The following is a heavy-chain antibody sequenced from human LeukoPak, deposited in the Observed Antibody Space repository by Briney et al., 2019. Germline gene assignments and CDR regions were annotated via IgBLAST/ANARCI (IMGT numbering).Heavy chain of an antibody. V-gene: IGHV3-21*04. CDR2: ISSSSSYI. CDR1: GFTFSSYS. D-gene: IGHD3-22*01. Sequence: PGGFLRLSCAASGFTFSSYSMNWVRQAPGKGLEWVSSISSSSSYIYYADSVKGRFTISRDNAKNSLYLQMNSLRAKDTALYYCARGLYYYDSSGYLGFDYWGQGTLVTVSS. J-gene: IGHJ4*02. CDR3: ARGLYYYDSSGYLGFDY.